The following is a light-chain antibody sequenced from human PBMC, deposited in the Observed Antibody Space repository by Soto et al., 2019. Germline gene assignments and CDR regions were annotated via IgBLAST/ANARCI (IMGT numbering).Light chain of an antibody. CDR3: AAWDDSVSVYV. CDR1: TSDIGSNT. Sequence: QPVLTQPPSASGTPGQRVSISCYGGTSDIGSNTVNWYQHLPGTAPRLLIYRNNQRPSGVPDRFSGSKSGTAASLAISGLHSEDEADYFCAAWDDSVSVYVFGSGTKLTVL. J-gene: IGLJ1*01. CDR2: RNN. V-gene: IGLV1-44*01.